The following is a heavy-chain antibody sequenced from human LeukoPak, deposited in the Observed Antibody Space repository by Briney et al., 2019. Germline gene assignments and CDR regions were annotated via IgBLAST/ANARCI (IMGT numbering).Heavy chain of an antibody. CDR1: GGSISSYY. CDR3: ARERGYSSSWTDYYYYMDV. J-gene: IGHJ6*03. CDR2: IYTSGST. D-gene: IGHD6-13*01. V-gene: IGHV4-4*07. Sequence: SETLSLTCTVSGGSISSYYWSWIRQPAGKGLEWIGRIYTSGSTIYNPSLKSRVTISVDKSKNQFSLKLSSVTAADTAVYYCARERGYSSSWTDYYYYMDVWGKGTTVTVSS.